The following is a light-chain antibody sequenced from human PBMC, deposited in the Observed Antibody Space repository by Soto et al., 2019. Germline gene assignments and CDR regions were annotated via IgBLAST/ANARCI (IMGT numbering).Light chain of an antibody. CDR2: GNS. CDR3: QSYDSRLSAVV. J-gene: IGLJ2*01. V-gene: IGLV1-40*01. CDR1: SSNIGAGYD. Sequence: QSVLTQPPSVSGAPGQRVTISCTGSSSNIGAGYDVHWYQQLPGTAPKLLIYGNSNRPSGVPDRFSGSMSGTSASLAITGLQAEDEADYYCQSYDSRLSAVVFGGGTKLTVL.